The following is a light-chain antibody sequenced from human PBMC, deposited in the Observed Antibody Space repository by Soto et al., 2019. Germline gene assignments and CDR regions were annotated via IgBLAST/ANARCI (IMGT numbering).Light chain of an antibody. J-gene: IGKJ1*01. Sequence: EIVMTQSPATLSVSPGERATLSCRASQSVDTRLAWYQQRPGQAPRLLIYRASARATDIPARFSGSGSGTEFTLTISSLQSEDFAIYYCQQSYNWPRTFGQGTKVEIK. V-gene: IGKV3-15*01. CDR3: QQSYNWPRT. CDR2: RAS. CDR1: QSVDTR.